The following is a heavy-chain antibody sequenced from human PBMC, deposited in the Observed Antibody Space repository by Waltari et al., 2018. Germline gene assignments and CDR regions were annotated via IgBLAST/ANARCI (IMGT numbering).Heavy chain of an antibody. CDR2: ISADSSYR. V-gene: IGHV3-21*01. Sequence: EVQLVESGGGLVKPGGSLRLSCAASGFSFRTYSMNWVRQGPGKGLEWISSISADSSYRHYAESVKGRFTVSRDNAKNSLSLQINSLRAEDTAVYYCASGGWGFYLGYWGQGALVTVSS. CDR3: ASGGWGFYLGY. J-gene: IGHJ4*02. D-gene: IGHD3-16*01. CDR1: GFSFRTYS.